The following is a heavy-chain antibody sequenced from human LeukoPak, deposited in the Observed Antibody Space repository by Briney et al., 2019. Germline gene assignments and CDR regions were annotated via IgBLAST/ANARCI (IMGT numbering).Heavy chain of an antibody. J-gene: IGHJ4*02. V-gene: IGHV4-59*01. CDR1: ADSINTYF. D-gene: IGHD5-18*01. CDR3: ARNQRGYSYGPFDY. Sequence: SETLSLTCTVSADSINTYFWSWIRQPPGKGLEWIGFIYYSGSTSYNPSLQSRVSISLDTSKNQFSLKLPSVTAADTAVYYCARNQRGYSYGPFDYWGQGILVTVSS. CDR2: IYYSGST.